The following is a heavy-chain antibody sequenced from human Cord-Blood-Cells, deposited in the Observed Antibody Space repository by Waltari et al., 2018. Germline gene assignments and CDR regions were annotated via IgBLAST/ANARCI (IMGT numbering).Heavy chain of an antibody. D-gene: IGHD6-19*01. J-gene: IGHJ4*02. Sequence: QVQLVQSGAEVKKPGSSVKVSCKASGGTVRSYAIRWVRKAPGHGLECMGGIIPIFGTANYAQRFQGRVTMTADESTSTAYMELSSLRSEDTGVYYCARRGSSGWYFDYWGQGTLVTVSS. CDR2: IIPIFGTA. V-gene: IGHV1-69*01. CDR3: ARRGSSGWYFDY. CDR1: GGTVRSYA.